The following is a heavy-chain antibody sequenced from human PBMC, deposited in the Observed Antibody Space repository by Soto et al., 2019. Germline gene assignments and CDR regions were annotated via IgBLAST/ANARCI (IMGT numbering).Heavy chain of an antibody. CDR2: IYHSGST. V-gene: IGHV4-30-2*01. CDR3: ARDQLEGNWFDP. J-gene: IGHJ5*02. Sequence: QLQLQESGSGLVRPSQTLSLTCAVSGGSISSGGYSWNWIRQPPGKGLEWIGYIYHSGSTLYNPSLKSRVAIAVHXSKHQCSRTLTSVTAADTAVYYCARDQLEGNWFDPWGQGTLVTVSS. CDR1: GGSISSGGYS. D-gene: IGHD1-1*01.